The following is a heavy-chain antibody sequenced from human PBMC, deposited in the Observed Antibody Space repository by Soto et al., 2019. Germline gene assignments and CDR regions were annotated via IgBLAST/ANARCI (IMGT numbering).Heavy chain of an antibody. D-gene: IGHD5-18*01. CDR2: IWYDGSNK. V-gene: IGHV3-33*01. Sequence: QVQLVESGGGVVQPGRSLRLSCAASGFTFSSYGMHWVRQAPGKGLEWVAVIWYDGSNKYYADSVKGRFTISRDNSKNTLCLQMNSLSAEDTAVYYCAREGDVDTAMVTHFDYWGQGTLVTVSS. CDR1: GFTFSSYG. CDR3: AREGDVDTAMVTHFDY. J-gene: IGHJ4*02.